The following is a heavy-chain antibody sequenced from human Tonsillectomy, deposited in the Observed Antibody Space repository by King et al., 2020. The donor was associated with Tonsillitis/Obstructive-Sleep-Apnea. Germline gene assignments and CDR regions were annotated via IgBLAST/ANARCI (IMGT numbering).Heavy chain of an antibody. Sequence: VQLVESGAEVKKPGSSVKVSCKASGGTFSSYAISWVRQAPGQGLEWMGGFIPIFGTANYAQKFQGRVTITADESTSTAYMELSSLRSEDTAVYCCASALLWFGEFNWFDPWGQGTLVTVSS. CDR3: ASALLWFGEFNWFDP. CDR1: GGTFSSYA. D-gene: IGHD3-10*01. CDR2: FIPIFGTA. V-gene: IGHV1-69*01. J-gene: IGHJ5*02.